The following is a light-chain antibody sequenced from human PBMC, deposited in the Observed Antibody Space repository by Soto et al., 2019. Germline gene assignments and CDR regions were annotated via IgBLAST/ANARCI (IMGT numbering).Light chain of an antibody. CDR2: STS. CDR3: LLYDGGVHV. CDR1: TGAVTSGYY. J-gene: IGLJ1*01. Sequence: QAVVTQEHSLTVSPGGTVTLTCGSSTGAVTSGYYPNWFQQKPGQAPRPLIYSTSNKYSWTPARCSGSLLGGKAALTLSRVQPEEEADYYRLLYDGGVHVFGTGTKLTVL. V-gene: IGLV7-43*01.